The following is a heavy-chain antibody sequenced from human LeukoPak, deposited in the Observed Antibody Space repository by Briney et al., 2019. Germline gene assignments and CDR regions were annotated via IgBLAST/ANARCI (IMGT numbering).Heavy chain of an antibody. J-gene: IGHJ4*02. CDR1: GFTFSDHY. CDR2: ISTSGETI. Sequence: GGSLRLSCAASGFTFSDHYMTWIRQAPGKGLEWLSYISTSGETINYADSVKGRFTVSRDNTKNSLFLQMNSLRAEDPAVYYCARTARLLDYWGQGTLVTVSS. CDR3: ARTARLLDY. D-gene: IGHD2-21*02. V-gene: IGHV3-11*01.